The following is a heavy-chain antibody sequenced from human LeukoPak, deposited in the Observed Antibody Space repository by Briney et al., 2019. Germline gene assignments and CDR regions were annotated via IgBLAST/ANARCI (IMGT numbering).Heavy chain of an antibody. CDR2: IYYSETT. D-gene: IGHD3-9*01. J-gene: IGHJ6*03. CDR3: ARQRADYFYYYVDV. Sequence: SETLSLTCTVSGGSIGTTNYYWGWLRQPPGKGLEWIGSIYYSETTYDNPSLESRVTIPIETSKNQFSLSLSSVTAADTAVYYCARQRADYFYYYVDVWGKGTTVTVS. V-gene: IGHV4-39*01. CDR1: GGSIGTTNYY.